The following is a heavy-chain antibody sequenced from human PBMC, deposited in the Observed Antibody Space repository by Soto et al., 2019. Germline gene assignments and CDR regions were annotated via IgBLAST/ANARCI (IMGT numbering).Heavy chain of an antibody. D-gene: IGHD3-9*01. CDR1: GYTFTNVG. Sequence: ASVKGSCKASGYTFTNVGVGWVRQAPGQGLEWMGWISAYNGNTNYAQNFQGRVTMTTDTSTSTAYMELRSLRSDDTAVYYCARDLTGTPVYWGQGTLVTVSS. J-gene: IGHJ4*02. CDR3: ARDLTGTPVY. V-gene: IGHV1-18*01. CDR2: ISAYNGNT.